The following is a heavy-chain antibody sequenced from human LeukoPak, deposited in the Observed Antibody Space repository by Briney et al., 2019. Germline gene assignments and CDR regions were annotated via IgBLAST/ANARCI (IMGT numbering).Heavy chain of an antibody. V-gene: IGHV4-31*03. CDR2: IYYTGST. CDR3: ARNADGSGNLLPFYFDY. CDR1: GGSIYSGSYY. Sequence: PSQTLSLTCTVSGGSIYSGSYYWSWIRQHPGKGLEWIGYIYYTGSTYYNPSLKSRVAISVDTSKNQFSLILSSVTAADTAVYYCARNADGSGNLLPFYFDYWGPGTLVTVSS. J-gene: IGHJ4*02. D-gene: IGHD3-10*01.